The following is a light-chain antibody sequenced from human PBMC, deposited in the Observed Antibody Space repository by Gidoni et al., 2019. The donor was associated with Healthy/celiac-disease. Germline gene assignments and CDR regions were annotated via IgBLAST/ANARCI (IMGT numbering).Light chain of an antibody. CDR2: KAS. CDR1: QSIDSW. J-gene: IGKJ2*01. Sequence: DIQMTQSPSTLSASVGDRVTITCRASQSIDSWLAWYQQKPGKAPKLLIYKASSLNSGVPSRFSGSGSGTEFTLTISSLQPDDFATYCCQQCDSYPFTFGQXTKLEIK. V-gene: IGKV1-5*03. CDR3: QQCDSYPFT.